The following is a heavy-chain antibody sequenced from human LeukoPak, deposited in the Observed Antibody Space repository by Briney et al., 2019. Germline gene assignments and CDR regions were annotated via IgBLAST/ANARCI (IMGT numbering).Heavy chain of an antibody. J-gene: IGHJ4*02. CDR2: INPNSGGT. CDR3: ARDGPRQLVQNYYFDY. D-gene: IGHD6-6*01. CDR1: GYTFTGYY. V-gene: IGHV1-2*02. Sequence: GASVKVSCKASGYTFTGYYMHWVRQAPGQGLEWMGWINPNSGGTNYAQKFQGRVTMTRDTSISTAYMELSRLRSDDTAVYYCARDGPRQLVQNYYFDYWGQGTLVTVSS.